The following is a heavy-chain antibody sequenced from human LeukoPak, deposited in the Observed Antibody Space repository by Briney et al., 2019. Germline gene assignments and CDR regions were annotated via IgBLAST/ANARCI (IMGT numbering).Heavy chain of an antibody. CDR2: IIPIFGTA. D-gene: IGHD1-1*01. CDR1: GGTFSSYA. V-gene: IGHV1-69*05. J-gene: IGHJ3*02. Sequence: ASVKVSCKASGGTFSSYAISWVRQAPGQGLERMGGIIPIFGTANYAQKFQGRVTITTDESTSTAYMELSSLRSEDTAVYYCARDGTTGTTVAFDIWGQGTMVTVSS. CDR3: ARDGTTGTTVAFDI.